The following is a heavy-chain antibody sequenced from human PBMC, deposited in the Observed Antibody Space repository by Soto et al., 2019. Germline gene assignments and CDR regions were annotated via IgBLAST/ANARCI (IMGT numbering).Heavy chain of an antibody. D-gene: IGHD2-15*01. J-gene: IGHJ6*02. CDR3: ARNQPQRYCSGGTCRPAYGMDV. V-gene: IGHV4-39*01. Sequence: ASETLSLTXTVSGGSISSDSFYWAWIRQPPGKGLEWIGIIYYSGDTYYNPSLAGRLTMSVDTSNQFSLTLRPVTAADTALYYCARNQPQRYCSGGTCRPAYGMDVWGQGTTVTVSS. CDR2: IYYSGDT. CDR1: GGSISSDSFY.